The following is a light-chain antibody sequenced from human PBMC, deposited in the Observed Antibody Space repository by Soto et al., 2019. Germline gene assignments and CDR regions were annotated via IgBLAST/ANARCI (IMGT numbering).Light chain of an antibody. CDR3: HQYGSSAWT. Sequence: EIVLTQSPGNLSLSPGERATLSCRASQSVSSSYLAWYQQKPGQAPRLLIYGASSRATGIPDRFSGSGSGTDFTLTISRLEPEDFAVYYCHQYGSSAWTFGQGTKVEIK. V-gene: IGKV3-20*01. CDR2: GAS. CDR1: QSVSSSY. J-gene: IGKJ1*01.